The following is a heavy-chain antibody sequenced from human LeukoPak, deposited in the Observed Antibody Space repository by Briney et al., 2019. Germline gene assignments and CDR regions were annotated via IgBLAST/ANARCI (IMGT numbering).Heavy chain of an antibody. D-gene: IGHD1-26*01. CDR2: ISAYNGNT. V-gene: IGHV1-18*01. J-gene: IGHJ4*02. Sequence: ASVKVSCKASGYTFTSYGISWVRQAPGQGLEWMGWISAYNGNTDYAQSLQGRVTMTIDTSTSTVYMELRSLRSDDTAVYYSAADVGRSYDLDYWGQGTLVTVSS. CDR1: GYTFTSYG. CDR3: AADVGRSYDLDY.